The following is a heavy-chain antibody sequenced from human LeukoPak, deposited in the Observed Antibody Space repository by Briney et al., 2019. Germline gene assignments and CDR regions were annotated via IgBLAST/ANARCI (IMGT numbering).Heavy chain of an antibody. Sequence: PGGSLRLSCAASGFTFSTYGMHWVRQAPGKGLEWVAVIWYGGTNKYYADSVKGRFTISRDNSKNTLYLQMNSLRAEDTAVYYCAKDGLAYCRGDCQSPDYYYYMDVWGKGTTVTVSS. J-gene: IGHJ6*03. D-gene: IGHD2-21*02. CDR1: GFTFSTYG. CDR3: AKDGLAYCRGDCQSPDYYYYMDV. CDR2: IWYGGTNK. V-gene: IGHV3-33*06.